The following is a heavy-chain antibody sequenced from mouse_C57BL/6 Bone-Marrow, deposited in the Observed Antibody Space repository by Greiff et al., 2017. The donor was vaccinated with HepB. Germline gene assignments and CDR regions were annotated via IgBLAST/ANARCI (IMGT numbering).Heavy chain of an antibody. J-gene: IGHJ3*01. V-gene: IGHV1-9*01. CDR3: ARSARAPWFAY. CDR1: VYTFSSYW. Sequence: QVQLKESGAEVMKPGASVKISCKATVYTFSSYWIEWVKQSPVHGLEWIGEILPGRGSTNYNEKFKGKATFTADTSSNTAYMQLSSLTSEDSAVYYCARSARAPWFAYWGQGTLVTVSA. CDR2: ILPGRGST. D-gene: IGHD3-1*01.